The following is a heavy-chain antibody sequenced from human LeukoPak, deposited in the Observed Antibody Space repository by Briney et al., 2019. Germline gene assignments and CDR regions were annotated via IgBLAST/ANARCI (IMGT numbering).Heavy chain of an antibody. CDR2: ITGSGGST. Sequence: GGSLRLSCAASGFTFSSYAMTWVRQAPGKGLEWVSTITGSGGSTYYADSVKGRFTISRDNSKNTLYLQMNSLRAEDTAVYYCAKDAFQDSSGCYSPFDYWGQGTLVTVSS. V-gene: IGHV3-23*01. CDR1: GFTFSSYA. D-gene: IGHD3-22*01. J-gene: IGHJ4*02. CDR3: AKDAFQDSSGCYSPFDY.